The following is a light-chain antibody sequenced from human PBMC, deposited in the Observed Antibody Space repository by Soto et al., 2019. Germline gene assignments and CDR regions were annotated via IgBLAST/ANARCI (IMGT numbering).Light chain of an antibody. V-gene: IGKV3D-20*02. CDR2: AAS. J-gene: IGKJ5*01. Sequence: EIVLTQSPGTLSLSPGERATLSCRARQSVNSNYLAWYQQRPGQAPRLLIYAASRRATGIPDRFSGSGSGTDLTLTISRLEPEDFAVYYCQQRSNWPTFGQGTRLVIK. CDR1: QSVNSNY. CDR3: QQRSNWPT.